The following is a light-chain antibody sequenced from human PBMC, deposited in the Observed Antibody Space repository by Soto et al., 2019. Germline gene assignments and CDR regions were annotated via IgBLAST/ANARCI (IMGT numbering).Light chain of an antibody. CDR1: QSVPKNY. Sequence: EIVLTQSPGTLSLSPGERATLSCRASQSVPKNYLAWYQQKPGQAPRLLIHDASSRATGIPDRFSGSGSGTDFTLTINTLEPEDFALYYCQQCSTSPLTFGGGTKVDIK. J-gene: IGKJ4*01. V-gene: IGKV3-20*01. CDR3: QQCSTSPLT. CDR2: DAS.